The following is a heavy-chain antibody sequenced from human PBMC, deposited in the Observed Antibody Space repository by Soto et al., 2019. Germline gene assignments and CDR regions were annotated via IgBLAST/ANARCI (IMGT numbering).Heavy chain of an antibody. V-gene: IGHV4-30-2*01. CDR3: ARVPGP. D-gene: IGHD7-27*01. CDR1: GGSISSGGYS. J-gene: IGHJ5*02. CDR2: IYHSGST. Sequence: QLQLQESGSGLVKPSQTLSLTCAVSGGSISSGGYSWSWIRQHPGKGLGWIGYIYHSGSTYYTPPLXRXXTISVDRSKNQFSLKLSSVTAADTAVYYCARVPGPWGQGTLVTVSS.